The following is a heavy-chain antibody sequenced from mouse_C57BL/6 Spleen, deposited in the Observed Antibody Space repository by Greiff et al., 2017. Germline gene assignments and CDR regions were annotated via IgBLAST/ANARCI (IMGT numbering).Heavy chain of an antibody. CDR1: GYTFTSYW. Sequence: QVQLQQPGAELVMPGASVKLSCKASGYTFTSYWMHWVKQRPGQGLEWIGMIHPNSSSTNYNEKFKSKATLTVDKSSSTAYMQLSSLTSEDSAVYSFSSWRLDYYCSSGDYAIDYWGQGTTVTVSS. V-gene: IGHV1-64*01. CDR3: SSWRLDYYCSSGDYAIDY. CDR2: IHPNSSST. D-gene: IGHD1-1*01. J-gene: IGHJ4*01.